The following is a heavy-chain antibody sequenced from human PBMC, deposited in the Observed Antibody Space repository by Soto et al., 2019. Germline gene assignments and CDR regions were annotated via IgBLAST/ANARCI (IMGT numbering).Heavy chain of an antibody. CDR3: ARVPYSSDWKISAYYGMDV. CDR1: GGSFSGYY. CDR2: INHSGST. Sequence: SETLSLTCAVYGGSFSGYYWSWIRQPPGKGLEWIGEINHSGSTNYNPSLKGRVTISVDTSKNQFSLKLSSVTAADTAVYYCARVPYSSDWKISAYYGMDVWGQGTTVTVSS. J-gene: IGHJ6*02. V-gene: IGHV4-34*01. D-gene: IGHD6-19*01.